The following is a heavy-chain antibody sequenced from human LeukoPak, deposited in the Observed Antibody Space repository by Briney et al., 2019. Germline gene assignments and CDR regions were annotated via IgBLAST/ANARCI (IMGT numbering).Heavy chain of an antibody. J-gene: IGHJ3*02. Sequence: ASVKVSCKASGYTFTSYYMHWVRQAPGQGLEWMGIINPSGGSTSYAQKFQGRVTMTRDTSTSTVYMELSSLRSEDTAVYYCARDHSSGYTSDAFDIWGQGTVVTVSS. CDR2: INPSGGST. CDR1: GYTFTSYY. V-gene: IGHV1-46*01. CDR3: ARDHSSGYTSDAFDI. D-gene: IGHD3-22*01.